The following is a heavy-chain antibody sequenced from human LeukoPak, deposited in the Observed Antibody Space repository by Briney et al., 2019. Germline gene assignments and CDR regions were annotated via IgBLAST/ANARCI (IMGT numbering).Heavy chain of an antibody. J-gene: IGHJ2*01. CDR2: IAYDGSNK. CDR3: AKDLELRYFLGCFDL. D-gene: IGHD3-9*01. CDR1: GFTFNSYG. V-gene: IGHV3-30*18. Sequence: GTSLRLSCAASGFTFNSYGMHWVRQAPGKGLEWVAVIAYDGSNKYYADCLKGRFTISRDNSKNTLYLQMDSLRAEDTAVYYCAKDLELRYFLGCFDLWGRGTLVTVSS.